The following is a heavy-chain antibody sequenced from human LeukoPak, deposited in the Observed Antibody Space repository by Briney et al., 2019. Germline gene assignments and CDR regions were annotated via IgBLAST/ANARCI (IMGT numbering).Heavy chain of an antibody. J-gene: IGHJ4*02. CDR1: GYTFTSYD. V-gene: IGHV1-8*01. Sequence: ASVKVSCKASGYTFTSYDINWVRQATGQGLEWMGWMNPNSGNTGYAQKFQGRVTRTRNTSISTAYMELSRLRSGDTAVYYCARDSRTRLDPLDYWGQGTLVTVSS. CDR3: ARDSRTRLDPLDY. CDR2: MNPNSGNT. D-gene: IGHD2/OR15-2a*01.